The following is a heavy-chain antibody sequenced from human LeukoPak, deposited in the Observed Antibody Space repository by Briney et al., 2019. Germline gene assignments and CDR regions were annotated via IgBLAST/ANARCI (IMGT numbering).Heavy chain of an antibody. D-gene: IGHD3-10*01. CDR2: IYYSGST. CDR1: GGSISIYY. Sequence: SETLSLTCSVSGGSISIYYWSWIRQPPGKGLEWIGYIYYSGSTKYNPSLKSRVTISVDTSNNQFSLKLTSVTAADTAVYYCARSPPWVPSYMDVWGKGTTVTISS. V-gene: IGHV4-59*12. CDR3: ARSPPWVPSYMDV. J-gene: IGHJ6*03.